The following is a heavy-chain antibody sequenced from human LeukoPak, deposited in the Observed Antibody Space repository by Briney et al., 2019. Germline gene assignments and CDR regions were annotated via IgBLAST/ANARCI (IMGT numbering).Heavy chain of an antibody. CDR1: GGSLSSGGYY. Sequence: SETLSLTCTVSGGSLSSGGYYWSWIRQPPGKGLEWIGYIYHSGSTYYNPSLKSRVTISVDRSKNQFSLKLSSVTAADTAVYYCARDLNYGSGSYVDYWGQGTPVTVSS. V-gene: IGHV4-30-2*01. J-gene: IGHJ4*02. CDR2: IYHSGST. CDR3: ARDLNYGSGSYVDY. D-gene: IGHD3-10*01.